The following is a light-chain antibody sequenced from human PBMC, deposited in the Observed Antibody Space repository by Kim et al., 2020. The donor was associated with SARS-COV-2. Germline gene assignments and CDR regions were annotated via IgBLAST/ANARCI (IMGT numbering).Light chain of an antibody. CDR2: DAS. V-gene: IGKV3-15*01. J-gene: IGKJ1*01. Sequence: VSPGERAPLSCSASQTVNDNLAWYQQKPGQAPRLLIYDASTRATAIPARFSGSGSGTEFTLTISRLQSEDFAVYYCQQYNNWPRTFGRGTKVDIK. CDR1: QTVNDN. CDR3: QQYNNWPRT.